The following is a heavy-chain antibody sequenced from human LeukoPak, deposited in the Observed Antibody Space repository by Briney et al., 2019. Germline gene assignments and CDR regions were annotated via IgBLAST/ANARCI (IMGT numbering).Heavy chain of an antibody. V-gene: IGHV3-74*01. CDR1: GFTFSSYW. CDR3: AKASGYSGSASGDWFDP. D-gene: IGHD1-26*01. J-gene: IGHJ5*02. CDR2: INSDGSST. Sequence: QPGGSLRLSCAASGFTFSSYWMHWVRQAPGKGLVWVSRINSDGSSTSYADSVKGRFTISRDNAKNTLYLQMNSLRAEDTAVYYCAKASGYSGSASGDWFDPWGQGTLVTVFS.